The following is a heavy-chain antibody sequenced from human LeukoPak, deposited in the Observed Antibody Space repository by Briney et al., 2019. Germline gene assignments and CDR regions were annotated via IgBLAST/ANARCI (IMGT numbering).Heavy chain of an antibody. V-gene: IGHV3-30*02. CDR2: IRYDGSNK. CDR3: AKDRGVVVPAAILDDY. Sequence: GGSLRLSCAASGFTFSSYGMHWVRQAQGKGLEWVAFIRYDGSNKYYADSVKGRFTISRDNSKNTLYLQMNSLRAEDTAVYYCAKDRGVVVPAAILDDYWGQGTLVTVSS. J-gene: IGHJ4*02. D-gene: IGHD2-2*02. CDR1: GFTFSSYG.